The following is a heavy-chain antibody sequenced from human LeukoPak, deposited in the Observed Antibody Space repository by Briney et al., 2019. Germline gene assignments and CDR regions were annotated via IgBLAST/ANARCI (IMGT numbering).Heavy chain of an antibody. CDR1: GGSISSSNW. J-gene: IGHJ4*02. CDR2: IYHSGSA. Sequence: SGTLSLTGAVSGGSISSSNWWSWVRQPPGKGLEWIGEIYHSGSANYNPSLKSRVTISVDKSKNQFSLKLSSVTAADTAVYYCASAGHDGSGYKVCWGQGTLVTVSS. CDR3: ASAGHDGSGYKVC. V-gene: IGHV4-4*02. D-gene: IGHD3-22*01.